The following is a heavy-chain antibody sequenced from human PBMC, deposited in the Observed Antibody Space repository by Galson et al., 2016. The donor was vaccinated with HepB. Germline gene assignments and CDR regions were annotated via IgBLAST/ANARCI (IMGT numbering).Heavy chain of an antibody. J-gene: IGHJ2*01. V-gene: IGHV3-21*01. CDR1: GFTFSSYS. CDR3: ARDFLGIVGRYFDL. D-gene: IGHD7-27*01. CDR2: ISSSSSYI. Sequence: SLRLSCAASGFTFSSYSMNWVRQAPGKGLEWVSSISSSSSYIYYADSVKGRFTISRDNAKNSLYLQMNSLRAEDTAVYYCARDFLGIVGRYFDLWGLGTLVTVSS.